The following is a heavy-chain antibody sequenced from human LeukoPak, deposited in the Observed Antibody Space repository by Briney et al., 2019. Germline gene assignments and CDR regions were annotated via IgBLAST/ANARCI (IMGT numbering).Heavy chain of an antibody. CDR2: IYSGGST. CDR3: AGSRDGYKNFDY. CDR1: GFTVSSNY. Sequence: GGSLRLSCAASGFTVSSNYMSWVRQAPGKGLEWVSVIYSGGSTYYADSVKGRFTISRDNSKNTLYLQMNSLRAEDTAVYYCAGSRDGYKNFDYWGQGTLVTVSS. V-gene: IGHV3-53*01. J-gene: IGHJ4*02. D-gene: IGHD5-24*01.